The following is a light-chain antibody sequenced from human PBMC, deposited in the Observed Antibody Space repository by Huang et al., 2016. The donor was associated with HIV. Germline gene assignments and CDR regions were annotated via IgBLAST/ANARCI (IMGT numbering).Light chain of an antibody. J-gene: IGKJ4*01. CDR1: QSVSSY. CDR2: DAS. Sequence: EIVLTQSPATLSLSPGERATLSCRGSQSVSSYLAWYQQKLGQGPRLLIYDASNSATGIPGRVRGSGCGTGFTLTISSLEPEDFAVYYCQQRSNWPPALTFGGGTKVEIK. V-gene: IGKV3-11*01. CDR3: QQRSNWPPALT.